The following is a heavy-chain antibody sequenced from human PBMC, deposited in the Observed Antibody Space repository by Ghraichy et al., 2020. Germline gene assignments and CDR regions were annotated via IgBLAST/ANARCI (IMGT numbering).Heavy chain of an antibody. V-gene: IGHV3-21*01. D-gene: IGHD6-6*01. Sequence: LSLTCAASGFTFSSYSMNWVRQAPGKGLEWVSSISSRGSYIYYADSVKGRYTISRDNAKNSLYLQMNSLRAEDTAVYYCARDIGSYSSSSSITYYFDYWGQGTLVTVSS. CDR1: GFTFSSYS. CDR3: ARDIGSYSSSSSITYYFDY. J-gene: IGHJ4*02. CDR2: ISSRGSYI.